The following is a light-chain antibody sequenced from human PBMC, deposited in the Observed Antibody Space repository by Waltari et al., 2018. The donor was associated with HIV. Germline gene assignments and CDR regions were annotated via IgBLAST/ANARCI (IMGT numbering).Light chain of an antibody. CDR2: EVN. CDR1: SSDVGSYNY. J-gene: IGLJ2*01. Sequence: QSALTQPPSVSGSPGQSVTISCTGTSSDVGSYNYVSWYQQHPGKAPKLMIYEVNKRPSGVPDRFSGSKSGNTASLTVSGLQAEDEADYYCSSYAGSNNRVFGGGTKLTVL. V-gene: IGLV2-8*01. CDR3: SSYAGSNNRV.